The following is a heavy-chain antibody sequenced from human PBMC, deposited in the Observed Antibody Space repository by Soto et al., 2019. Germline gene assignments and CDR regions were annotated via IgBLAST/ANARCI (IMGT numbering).Heavy chain of an antibody. CDR3: AREDLDWALAH. CDR1: GCTFSNYW. D-gene: IGHD3-9*01. CDR2: IKQDGSEK. Sequence: GGSLRLSCAASGCTFSNYWMSWVRQAPGKGLEWVANIKQDGSEKYYVDSVKGRFTISRDNAKNSLYLQMNSLRAEDTAVYYCAREDLDWALAHWGQGTLVTVSS. V-gene: IGHV3-7*01. J-gene: IGHJ4*02.